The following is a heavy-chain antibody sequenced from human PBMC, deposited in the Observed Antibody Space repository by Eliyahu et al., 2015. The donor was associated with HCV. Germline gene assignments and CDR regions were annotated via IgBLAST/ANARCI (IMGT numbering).Heavy chain of an antibody. CDR1: GFTFDDYA. Sequence: EVQLVESGGGVVQPGGSLRLSCAASGFTFDDYAMHWVRQAPGKGLEWVSLISGDGGSTYYADSVKGRFTISRDNSKNSLYLQMNSLRTEDTALYYCAKLTVDDSSGYSDDYWGQGTLVTVSS. CDR2: ISGDGGST. V-gene: IGHV3-43*02. J-gene: IGHJ4*02. CDR3: AKLTVDDSSGYSDDY. D-gene: IGHD3-22*01.